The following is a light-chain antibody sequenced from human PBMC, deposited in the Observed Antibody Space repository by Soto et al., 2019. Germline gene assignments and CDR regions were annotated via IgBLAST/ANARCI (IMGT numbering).Light chain of an antibody. Sequence: IVLTQSPATLSLSPGERATLSCRASQSVSSYLAWYQQRPGQAPRLLIYDASNRATGIPARFSGSGSGTDFTLTISSLEPEDFAVYYCQQRSNWRWTFGQGTKEDIK. CDR2: DAS. CDR3: QQRSNWRWT. V-gene: IGKV3-11*01. CDR1: QSVSSY. J-gene: IGKJ1*01.